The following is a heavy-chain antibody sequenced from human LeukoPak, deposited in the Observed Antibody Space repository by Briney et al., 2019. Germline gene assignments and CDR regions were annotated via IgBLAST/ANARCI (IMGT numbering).Heavy chain of an antibody. Sequence: GGSLRLSCAASGFTFSSYEMNWVRQAPGKGLEWVSYISSSGSTIYYADSVKGRFTISRDNAKNSLYLQMNSLRAEDTAVYHCARRYRVQQLVTDAFDIWGQGAMVTVSS. CDR3: ARRYRVQQLVTDAFDI. CDR2: ISSSGSTI. CDR1: GFTFSSYE. V-gene: IGHV3-48*03. J-gene: IGHJ3*02. D-gene: IGHD6-13*01.